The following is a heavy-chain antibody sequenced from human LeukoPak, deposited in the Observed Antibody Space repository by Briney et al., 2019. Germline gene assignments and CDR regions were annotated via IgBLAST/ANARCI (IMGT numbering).Heavy chain of an antibody. Sequence: PGGSLRLSCAASGFTFSDYYMSWIRQAPGKGLEWVSYISSSGSTIYYADSVKGRFTISRDNAKNSLYLQMNSLRAEDTAVYYCARRGTITMVRGVIKAFDIWGQGTMVTVSS. CDR3: ARRGTITMVRGVIKAFDI. CDR1: GFTFSDYY. CDR2: ISSSGSTI. V-gene: IGHV3-11*04. D-gene: IGHD3-10*01. J-gene: IGHJ3*02.